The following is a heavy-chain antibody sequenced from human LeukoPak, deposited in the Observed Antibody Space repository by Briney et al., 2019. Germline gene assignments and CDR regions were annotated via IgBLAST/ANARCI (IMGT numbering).Heavy chain of an antibody. CDR3: ATLAYCGGDCYSYDY. CDR2: IYHSGST. Sequence: PSETLSLTCAVSGGSISSSNWWSWVRQPPGKGLEWIGEIYHSGSTNYNPSLKSRVTIPVDKSKNQFSLKLSSVTAADTAVYYCATLAYCGGDCYSYDYWGQGTLVTVSS. J-gene: IGHJ4*02. D-gene: IGHD2-21*02. V-gene: IGHV4-4*02. CDR1: GGSISSSNW.